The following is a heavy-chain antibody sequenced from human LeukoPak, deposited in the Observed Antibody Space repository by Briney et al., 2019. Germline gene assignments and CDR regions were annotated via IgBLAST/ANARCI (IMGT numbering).Heavy chain of an antibody. J-gene: IGHJ4*02. CDR1: GFTFSSYG. D-gene: IGHD3-22*01. CDR2: ISYDGSNK. V-gene: IGHV3-30*03. Sequence: GGSLRLSCAASGFTFSSYGMHWVRQAPGKGLEWVAVISYDGSNKYYADSVKGRFTISRDNSKNTLYLQMNSLRAEDTAVYYCARDPMITMIVVVITTLDYWGQGTLVTVSS. CDR3: ARDPMITMIVVVITTLDY.